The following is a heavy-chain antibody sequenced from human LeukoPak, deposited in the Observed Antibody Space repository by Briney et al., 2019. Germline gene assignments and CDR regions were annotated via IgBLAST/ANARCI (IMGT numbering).Heavy chain of an antibody. CDR1: GGSISSYY. CDR2: IYTSGST. D-gene: IGHD3-22*01. Sequence: SETLSLTCTVSGGSISSYYWSWIRQPAGKGLEWIGRIYTSGSTNYNPSLKSQVTMSVDTSKNQFSLKLSSVTAADTAVYYCAREDYDSSGYYIGYWGQGTLVTVSS. V-gene: IGHV4-4*07. J-gene: IGHJ4*02. CDR3: AREDYDSSGYYIGY.